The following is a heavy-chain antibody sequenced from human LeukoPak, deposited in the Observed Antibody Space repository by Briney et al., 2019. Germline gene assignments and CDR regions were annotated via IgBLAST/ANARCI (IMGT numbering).Heavy chain of an antibody. CDR3: ARADTYGGNVGN. D-gene: IGHD4-23*01. CDR1: GFTVSSNY. Sequence: GGSLRLSCAASGFTVSSNYMSWVRQAPGKGLEWVSVIYSGGSTYYADSVKGRFTIYRDNSKNTLYLQMNSLRAEDTAVYYCARADTYGGNVGNWGQGTLVTVSS. V-gene: IGHV3-66*01. CDR2: IYSGGST. J-gene: IGHJ4*02.